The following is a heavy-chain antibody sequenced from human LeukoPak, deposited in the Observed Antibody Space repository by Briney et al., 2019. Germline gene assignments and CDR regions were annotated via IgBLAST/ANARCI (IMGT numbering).Heavy chain of an antibody. J-gene: IGHJ3*02. V-gene: IGHV4-4*07. CDR2: IYTSGST. Sequence: SDTLSLTCTVSGGSISSYYWSWIGQPAGKELEWIGRIYTSGSTNYNPSLKSRVTMSVDTSKNQFSLKLSSVTAADTAVYYCARQSPLYYDSIGAFDIWGQGTMVTVSS. CDR3: ARQSPLYYDSIGAFDI. D-gene: IGHD3-22*01. CDR1: GGSISSYY.